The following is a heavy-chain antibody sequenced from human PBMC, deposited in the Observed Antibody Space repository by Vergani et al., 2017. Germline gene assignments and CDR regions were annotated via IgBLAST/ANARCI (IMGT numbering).Heavy chain of an antibody. CDR2: IIPILGIA. J-gene: IGHJ6*02. D-gene: IGHD2-2*01. CDR1: GGTFSSYT. CDR3: ARKGYCSSTSCYGDYYYYGMDV. V-gene: IGHV1-69*02. Sequence: QVQLVQSGAEVKKPGSSVKVSCKASGGTFSSYTISWVRQAPGQGLEWMGRIIPILGIANYAQKFQGRVTITADKSTSTAYMELSSLRSEDTAVYYCARKGYCSSTSCYGDYYYYGMDVWGQGTTVTVSS.